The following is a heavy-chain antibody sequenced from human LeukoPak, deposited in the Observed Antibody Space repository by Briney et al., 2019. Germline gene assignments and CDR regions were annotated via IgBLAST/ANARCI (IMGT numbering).Heavy chain of an antibody. Sequence: ASVKVSCKASGGTFSSYTISWVRQAPGQGLEWMGRIIPILGIANYAQKFQGRVTITADKSTGTAYMELSSLRSEDTAVYYCARETKDDFWSGYPFDYWGQGTLVTVSS. J-gene: IGHJ4*02. CDR1: GGTFSSYT. V-gene: IGHV1-69*04. CDR2: IIPILGIA. D-gene: IGHD3-3*01. CDR3: ARETKDDFWSGYPFDY.